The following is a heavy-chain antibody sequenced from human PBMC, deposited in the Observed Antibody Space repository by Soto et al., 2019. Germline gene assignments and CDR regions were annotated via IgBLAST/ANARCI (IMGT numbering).Heavy chain of an antibody. CDR3: AKGGGIADDYFDY. V-gene: IGHV3-30*18. J-gene: IGHJ4*02. CDR2: ISYDGSNK. D-gene: IGHD6-13*01. CDR1: GFTFSSYG. Sequence: QVQLVESGGGVVQPGRSLRLSCAASGFTFSSYGMHWVRQAPGKGLEWVAVISYDGSNKYYADSVKGRFTISRDNSKNTLYLQMNSLGAEDTAVYYCAKGGGIADDYFDYWGQGTLVTVSS.